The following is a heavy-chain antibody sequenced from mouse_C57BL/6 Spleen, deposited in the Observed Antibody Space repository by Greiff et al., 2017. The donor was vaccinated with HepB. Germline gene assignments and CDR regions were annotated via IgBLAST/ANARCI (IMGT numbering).Heavy chain of an antibody. CDR1: GFTFSSYA. V-gene: IGHV5-9-1*02. CDR2: ISSGGDYI. J-gene: IGHJ3*01. Sequence: VQLKESGEGLVKPGGSLKLSCAASGFTFSSYAMSWVRQTTEKRLEWVAYISSGGDYIYYADTVKGRFTISRDNARNTLYLQMSSLKSEDTAMYYCTRDEGLRRGFAYWGQGTLVTVSA. D-gene: IGHD2-4*01. CDR3: TRDEGLRRGFAY.